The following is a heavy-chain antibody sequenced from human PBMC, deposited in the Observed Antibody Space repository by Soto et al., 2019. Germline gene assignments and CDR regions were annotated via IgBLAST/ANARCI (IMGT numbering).Heavy chain of an antibody. V-gene: IGHV4-59*01. CDR1: GGSISSYY. CDR2: IYYSGST. D-gene: IGHD3-10*01. CDR3: AKSSNYYGSEFFDY. J-gene: IGHJ4*02. Sequence: PSETLSLTCTVSGGSISSYYWSWIRQPPGKGLEWIGYIYYSGSTNYNPSLKSRVTISVDTSKNQFSLKLSSVTAADTAVYYCAKSSNYYGSEFFDYWGQGTLVTVSS.